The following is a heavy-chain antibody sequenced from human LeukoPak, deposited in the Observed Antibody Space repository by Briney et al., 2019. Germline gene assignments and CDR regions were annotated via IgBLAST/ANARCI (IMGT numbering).Heavy chain of an antibody. CDR3: ARDRSLGYCSGGSCNKAYYYYYGMDV. J-gene: IGHJ6*04. V-gene: IGHV3-21*01. CDR2: IRNSSSYI. Sequence: ETLSLTCAVSGYSISSGYYWGWIRQPPGEELEWVSSIRNSSSYIYYADSVKGRFTISRDNAKNSLYLQMNSLRAEDTAVYYCARDRSLGYCSGGSCNKAYYYYYGMDVWGKGTTVTVSS. CDR1: GYSISSGYY. D-gene: IGHD2-15*01.